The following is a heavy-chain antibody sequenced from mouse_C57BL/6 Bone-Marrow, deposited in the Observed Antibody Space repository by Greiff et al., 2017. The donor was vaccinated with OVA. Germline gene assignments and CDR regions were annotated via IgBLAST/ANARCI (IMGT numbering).Heavy chain of an antibody. V-gene: IGHV1-18*01. Sequence: DVKLQESGPELVKPGASVKIPCKASGYTFTDYNMDWVKQSHGKSLEWIGDINPNNGGTIYNQKFKGKATLTVDKSSSTAYMEFRSLTSEDTAVYYCARYYYDYDGYWYFDVWGTGTTVTVSS. CDR3: ARYYYDYDGYWYFDV. CDR1: GYTFTDYN. CDR2: INPNNGGT. D-gene: IGHD2-4*01. J-gene: IGHJ1*03.